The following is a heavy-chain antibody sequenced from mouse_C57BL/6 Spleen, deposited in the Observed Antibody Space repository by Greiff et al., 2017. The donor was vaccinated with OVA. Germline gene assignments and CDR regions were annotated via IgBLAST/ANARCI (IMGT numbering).Heavy chain of an antibody. Sequence: EVKLVESGAELVRPGASVKLSCTASGFNIKDDYMHWVKQRPEQGLEWIGWIDPENGDTEYASKFQGKATITADTSSNTAYLQLSSLTSEDTAVYYCTPAYYGSSPYAMDYWGQGTSVTVSS. J-gene: IGHJ4*01. CDR2: IDPENGDT. CDR1: GFNIKDDY. CDR3: TPAYYGSSPYAMDY. D-gene: IGHD1-1*01. V-gene: IGHV14-4*01.